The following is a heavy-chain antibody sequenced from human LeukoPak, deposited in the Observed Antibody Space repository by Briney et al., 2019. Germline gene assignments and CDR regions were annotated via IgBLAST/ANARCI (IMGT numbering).Heavy chain of an antibody. CDR2: ISSTGSTT. D-gene: IGHD1-26*01. CDR3: AKPGLRGNYYYYYFYHMDV. CDR1: GFTFSSYT. J-gene: IGHJ6*03. V-gene: IGHV3-23*01. Sequence: GGSLRLSRATSGFTFSSYTMSWVRQAPGKGLEWVSGISSTGSTTYYADSVKGRFTISRDNSKNTLYLQMNSLRVEDTAVYYCAKPGLRGNYYYYYFYHMDVRGKGTTVTVSS.